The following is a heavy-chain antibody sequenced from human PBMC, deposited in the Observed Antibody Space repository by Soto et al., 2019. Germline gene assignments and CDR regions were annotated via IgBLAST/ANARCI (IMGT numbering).Heavy chain of an antibody. CDR2: INIHSGGS. J-gene: IGHJ4*02. V-gene: IGHV1-2*02. D-gene: IGHD6-13*01. CDR1: GYIFTDYY. CDR3: ASGSSSNWPDF. Sequence: ASVKVSCKASGYIFTDYYIHWVRQAPGQGLEWMGWINIHSGGSNYPQKFQGRVTMTRVTSISTAYMELTGLRFDDTAVYYCASGSSSNWPDFWGQGTLVTVSS.